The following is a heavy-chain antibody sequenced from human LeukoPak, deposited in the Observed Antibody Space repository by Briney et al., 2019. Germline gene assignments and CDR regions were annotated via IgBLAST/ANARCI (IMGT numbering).Heavy chain of an antibody. CDR3: ARRRCSSTGCYGWFDP. J-gene: IGHJ5*02. V-gene: IGHV4-30-2*01. Sequence: SQTLSLTCTVSGGSISSGGYYWSWIRQPPGKGLEWIGYIYHSGSTYYNPSLKSRVTISVDTSKNQFSLKLSSVTAADTAVYYCARRRCSSTGCYGWFDPWGQGTLVTVSS. CDR1: GGSISSGGYY. CDR2: IYHSGST. D-gene: IGHD2-2*01.